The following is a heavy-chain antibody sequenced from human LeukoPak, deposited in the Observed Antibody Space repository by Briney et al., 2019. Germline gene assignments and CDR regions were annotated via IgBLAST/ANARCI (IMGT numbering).Heavy chain of an antibody. J-gene: IGHJ4*02. D-gene: IGHD3-10*01. CDR1: GFSFSSYW. V-gene: IGHV3-7*01. Sequence: PGGSLRLSCAASGFSFSSYWMSWVRQAPGKGLEWAAHINQDGSGKYYVDSVKGRFTVSRDNAENSFYLQMNSLRAEDTAVYYCATHPGDYWFGYLQLWGQGTLVTVSS. CDR3: ATHPGDYWFGYLQL. CDR2: INQDGSGK.